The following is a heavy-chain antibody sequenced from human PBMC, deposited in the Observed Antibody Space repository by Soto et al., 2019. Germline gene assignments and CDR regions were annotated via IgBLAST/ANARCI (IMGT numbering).Heavy chain of an antibody. J-gene: IGHJ5*02. CDR3: VRDFGDLQDFWSGPDH. CDR2: VFHSGTT. D-gene: IGHD3-3*01. Sequence: PSETLDLPCAVSGYSINSGYYWGWIRQPPGKGLEGMGRVFHSGTTYTNPSLKTRLTVSVDTSKNKISLDLNSVTLADSAVDDCVRDFGDLQDFWSGPDHWGQGAPVTVSS. V-gene: IGHV4-38-2*02. CDR1: GYSINSGYY.